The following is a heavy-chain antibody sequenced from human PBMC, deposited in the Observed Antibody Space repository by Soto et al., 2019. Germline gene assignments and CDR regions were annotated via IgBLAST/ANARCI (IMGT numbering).Heavy chain of an antibody. V-gene: IGHV3-23*01. CDR2: ISDGDGDT. CDR3: AKGRTYFDF. Sequence: EVVLLQSGGDLVQPGGSLRLSCAASGFTFSDYAMTWVRQAPGKGLEWVSDISDGDGDTHYADSVRGRFVNSRDNSKNTLFLEMNSLRAEDAAVYYCAKGRTYFDFWGQGSLVTVSS. J-gene: IGHJ4*02. CDR1: GFTFSDYA.